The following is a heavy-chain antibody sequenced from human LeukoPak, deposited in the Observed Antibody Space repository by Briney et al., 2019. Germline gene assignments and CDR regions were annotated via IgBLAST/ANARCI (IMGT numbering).Heavy chain of an antibody. V-gene: IGHV3-30*18. CDR3: AKGYMVGAILDAFDI. CDR1: RFTFSSYG. CDR2: ISYDASNK. J-gene: IGHJ3*02. D-gene: IGHD1-26*01. Sequence: GGSLRLSCAASRFTFSSYGIHCVRQAPGNGLEWVAVISYDASNKYYADSVKARFTICRDDSKNTLYLQMNSLRAEDTAVYYCAKGYMVGAILDAFDIWGQGTMVTVSS.